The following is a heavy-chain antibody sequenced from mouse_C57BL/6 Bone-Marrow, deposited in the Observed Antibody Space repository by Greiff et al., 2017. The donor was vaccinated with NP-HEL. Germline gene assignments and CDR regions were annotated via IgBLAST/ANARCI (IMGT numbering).Heavy chain of an antibody. CDR1: GYTFTTYW. J-gene: IGHJ3*01. CDR3: ARKAYYGRSYEFAY. D-gene: IGHD1-1*01. CDR2: IDPSDSYT. Sequence: QVQLQQPGAELVKPGASVKLSCKASGYTFTTYWLQWVKQRPGPGLEWIGEIDPSDSYTNYNQKFKGKATLPVDTSSSTANMQLSSLTSEDSAVYYCARKAYYGRSYEFAYWGQGTLVTVSA. V-gene: IGHV1-50*01.